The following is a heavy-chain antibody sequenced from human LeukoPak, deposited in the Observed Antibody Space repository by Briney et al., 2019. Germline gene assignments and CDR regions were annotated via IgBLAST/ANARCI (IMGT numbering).Heavy chain of an antibody. V-gene: IGHV4-59*07. CDR3: ARGVVLTGYPLDF. D-gene: IGHD3-9*01. CDR2: IYYGGST. CDR1: GGSFSNYY. J-gene: IGHJ4*02. Sequence: SDTLSLTCAVYGGSFSNYYWSWIRQPPGKGLEWIGFIYYGGSTDYNPSLKSRVTISVDTSKKQFSLKLSSVTAAGTAVYYCARGVVLTGYPLDFWGRGTLVTVSS.